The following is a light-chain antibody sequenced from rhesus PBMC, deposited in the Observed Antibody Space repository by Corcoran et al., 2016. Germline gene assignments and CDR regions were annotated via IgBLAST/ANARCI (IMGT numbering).Light chain of an antibody. CDR3: QSADSSATYV. J-gene: IGLJ1*01. CDR2: KDS. CDR1: ALPNQY. Sequence: SYELTQPPSVSVSPGQTARITCSGDALPNQYAYWYQQKPGQAPVLVIYKDSERPSGIPERFSGSSSGTTVTLTISGVQAEDEADHYCQSADSSATYVFGTGTKVTVL. V-gene: IGLV3-22*01.